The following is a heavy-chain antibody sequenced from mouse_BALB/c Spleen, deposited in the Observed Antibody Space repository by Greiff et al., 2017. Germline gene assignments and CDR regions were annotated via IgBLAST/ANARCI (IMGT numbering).Heavy chain of an antibody. CDR2: IYPGNVNT. V-gene: IGHV1S56*01. D-gene: IGHD2-2*01. Sequence: QVQLQQSGPELVKPGASVRISCKASGYTFTSYYIHWVKQRPGQGLEWIGWIYPGNVNTKYNEKFKGKATLTADKSSSTAYMQLSSLTSEDSAVYFCARLTLYGYDVWFAYWGQGTLVTVSA. CDR3: ARLTLYGYDVWFAY. CDR1: GYTFTSYY. J-gene: IGHJ3*01.